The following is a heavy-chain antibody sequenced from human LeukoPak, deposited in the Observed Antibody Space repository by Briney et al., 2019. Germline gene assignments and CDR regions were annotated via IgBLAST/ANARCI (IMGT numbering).Heavy chain of an antibody. J-gene: IGHJ4*02. D-gene: IGHD1-26*01. V-gene: IGHV3-11*06. Sequence: GGSLRLSCAASGFTFSDNYMSWIRQAPGKGLEWVAYISHTSIYSNYAPFVRGRFTISRDNAKNSLYLQMNSLRAGDTAVYYCATGSVGSTTREFDYSGQGALVTVSS. CDR3: ATGSVGSTTREFDY. CDR1: GFTFSDNY. CDR2: ISHTSIYS.